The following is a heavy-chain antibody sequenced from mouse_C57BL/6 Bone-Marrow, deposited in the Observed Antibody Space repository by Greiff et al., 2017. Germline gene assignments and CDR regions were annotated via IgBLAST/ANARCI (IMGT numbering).Heavy chain of an antibody. CDR3: ARWDYYEYYVDV. J-gene: IGHJ1*03. Sequence: QVQLQQPGAELVKPGASVKLSCKASGYTFTSSWMHWVKQRPGQGLEWIGMIHPNSGSTNYNEKFKSKATLTVDKSSSTAYMQLSSLTSEDSAVYDCARWDYYEYYVDVWGTGTTVNVSS. D-gene: IGHD2-4*01. V-gene: IGHV1-64*01. CDR1: GYTFTSSW. CDR2: IHPNSGST.